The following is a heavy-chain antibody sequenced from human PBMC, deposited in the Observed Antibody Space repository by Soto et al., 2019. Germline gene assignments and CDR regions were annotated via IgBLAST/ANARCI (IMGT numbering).Heavy chain of an antibody. CDR1: GGSISSGGYY. D-gene: IGHD2-8*01. V-gene: IGHV4-31*03. CDR2: IYYSGST. J-gene: IGHJ5*02. Sequence: SETLSLTCTVSGGSISSGGYYWSWIRQHPGKGLEWIGYIYYSGSTYYNPSLKSRVTISVDTSKNQFSLKLSSVTAADTAVYYCAGMPGGVYAGVEFDPWGQGTLVTVSS. CDR3: AGMPGGVYAGVEFDP.